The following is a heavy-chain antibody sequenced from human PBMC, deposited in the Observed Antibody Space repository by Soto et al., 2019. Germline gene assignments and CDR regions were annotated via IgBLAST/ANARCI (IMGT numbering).Heavy chain of an antibody. J-gene: IGHJ6*03. D-gene: IGHD1-7*01. CDR1: RGSICIYY. V-gene: IGHV4-59*01. Sequence: PSWTLSLTCTFSRGSICIYYGSWIRQPPGKGQERIGYIYYSRSTNYNPSLKSRVTISVDTSKNQFSLKLSSVPAADMAVYYCARAFRVGITGTTVKIFYYYYDMDVWGKGTTVTVSS. CDR2: IYYSRST. CDR3: ARAFRVGITGTTVKIFYYYYDMDV.